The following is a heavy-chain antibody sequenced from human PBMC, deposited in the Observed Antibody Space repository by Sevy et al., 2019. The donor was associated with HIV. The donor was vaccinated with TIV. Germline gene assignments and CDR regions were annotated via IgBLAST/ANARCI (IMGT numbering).Heavy chain of an antibody. CDR1: GGSISSGGYS. CDR3: ARALLYRTNWFDP. V-gene: IGHV4-30-2*01. J-gene: IGHJ5*02. Sequence: SETLSLTCAVSGGSISSGGYSWSWIRQPPGKGLEWIGYIYHSGSTYYNPSLKSRVTISVDRFKNQFSLKLSSVTAADTAVYYCARALLYRTNWFDPWGQGTVVTVSS. CDR2: IYHSGST. D-gene: IGHD2-8*01.